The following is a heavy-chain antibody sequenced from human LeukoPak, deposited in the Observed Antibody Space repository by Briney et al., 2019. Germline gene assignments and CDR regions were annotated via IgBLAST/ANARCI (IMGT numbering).Heavy chain of an antibody. J-gene: IGHJ5*02. CDR1: GLTVSSNY. CDR3: ARDLAAPYGNWFDP. Sequence: GGSLRLSCAASGLTVSSNYMSWVRQAPGKGLQWVSLIYSGDTTYYADSVKGRFTISRDNSKNTLYLQMNSLRAEDTAVYYCARDLAAPYGNWFDPWGQGTLITVSS. D-gene: IGHD6-6*01. CDR2: IYSGDTT. V-gene: IGHV3-53*01.